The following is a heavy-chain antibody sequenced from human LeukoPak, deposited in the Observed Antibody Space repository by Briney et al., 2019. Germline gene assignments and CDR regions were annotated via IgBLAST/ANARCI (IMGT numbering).Heavy chain of an antibody. Sequence: VASVKVSCKASGYTITNNYMHWVRQAPGQGLEWMGVINPSGTGTSYAQKFQGRITMSRDTSTSTVYMELSSLRSEDTAFYYCATDHSMANTAWWFDPWGQGTLVTVSS. J-gene: IGHJ5*02. V-gene: IGHV1-46*01. CDR2: INPSGTGT. CDR3: ATDHSMANTAWWFDP. D-gene: IGHD5-24*01. CDR1: GYTITNNY.